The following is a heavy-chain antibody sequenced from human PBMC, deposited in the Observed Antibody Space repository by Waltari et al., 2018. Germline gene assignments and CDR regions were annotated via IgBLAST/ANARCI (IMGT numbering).Heavy chain of an antibody. V-gene: IGHV1-69-2*01. CDR3: TTGSRSSDAFDI. Sequence: EVQLVQSGAEVKKPGATVKISCKVSGYNFIDFYMHCVQQAPGKGLEWMGLVDPEHGETKYAEKFQGRVTIIADTSTNTANMELSSLRSEDTAVYYCTTGSRSSDAFDIWGQGTMVTVSS. J-gene: IGHJ3*02. CDR1: GYNFIDFY. CDR2: VDPEHGET.